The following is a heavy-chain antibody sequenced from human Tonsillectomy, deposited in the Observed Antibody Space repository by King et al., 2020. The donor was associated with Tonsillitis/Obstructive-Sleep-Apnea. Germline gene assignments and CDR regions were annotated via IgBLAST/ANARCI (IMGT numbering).Heavy chain of an antibody. J-gene: IGHJ6*03. V-gene: IGHV2-26*03. CDR3: ARVTVGANEAYYYYYYMDV. CDR1: GFSLSNPGMS. Sequence: VTLKESGPVLVKPTETLTLICAISGFSLSNPGMSVSWVRQPPGKALEWLAHIFPNDRKSYNTSLKIRLTISKDTSKSQWVLTMTNMDPVDTATYYCARVTVGANEAYYYYYYMDVWGKGTTVTVSS. CDR2: IFPNDRK. D-gene: IGHD1-26*01.